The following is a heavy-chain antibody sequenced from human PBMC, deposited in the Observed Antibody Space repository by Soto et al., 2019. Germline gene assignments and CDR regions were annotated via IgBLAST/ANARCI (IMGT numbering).Heavy chain of an antibody. D-gene: IGHD3-10*01. CDR3: ARGPSGDKVDY. V-gene: IGHV4-30-4*01. J-gene: IGHJ4*02. Sequence: QVQLQESGPGLVEPSQTLSLTCTVSGDSISNGYYTWSWIRQPPGKDLEWIGHISNSVNTYSNPSLKGRVTISADPSKNQFSLELSSVTAADTAVYYWARGPSGDKVDYWGPGTLVTVSS. CDR2: ISNSVNT. CDR1: GDSISNGYYT.